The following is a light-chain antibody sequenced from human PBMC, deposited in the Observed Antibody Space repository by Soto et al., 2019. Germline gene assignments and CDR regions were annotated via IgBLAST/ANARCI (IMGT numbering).Light chain of an antibody. V-gene: IGKV3-15*01. CDR3: QQYNNWPPVT. J-gene: IGKJ1*01. CDR1: QSVSSN. Sequence: EIVMTQSPATLSVSPGERATLSCRASQSVSSNLAWYQQKPGQAPRLLIYGASTRATGIPARFSGSGSGTEFSLTISSLQSEDFAVYYCQQYNNWPPVTFGQGTKVEIK. CDR2: GAS.